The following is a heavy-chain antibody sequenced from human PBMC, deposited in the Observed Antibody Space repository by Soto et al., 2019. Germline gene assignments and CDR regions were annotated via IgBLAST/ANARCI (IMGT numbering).Heavy chain of an antibody. D-gene: IGHD3-3*01. CDR1: GYPVTAYY. J-gene: IGHJ3*02. CDR2: INPATGAA. CDR3: ARGGGVGVAGSAAFDM. V-gene: IGHV1-2*02. Sequence: QLHLVQSGAVVKKPGASVTVSCSASGYPVTAYYMHWVRQAPGRGLEWMGGINPATGAAKYTQTFEGRVTRPRATSTSTVFMELGGMASEATAVFYCARGGGVGVAGSAAFDMWGQGTLVTVSS.